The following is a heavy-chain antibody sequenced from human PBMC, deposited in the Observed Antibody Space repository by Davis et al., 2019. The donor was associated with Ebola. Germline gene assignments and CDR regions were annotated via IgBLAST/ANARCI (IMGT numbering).Heavy chain of an antibody. V-gene: IGHV4-39*07. CDR1: GDSISSSNYY. D-gene: IGHD2-8*01. Sequence: SETLSLTCTLSGDSISSSNYYWAWIRQPPGKGLEWIGSIYHRGSTYYNPSLKSRVSISIDSSKIQFSLKVNSVTAADTAVYYCARSTPRVMDVWGKGTTVTVSS. J-gene: IGHJ6*04. CDR3: ARSTPRVMDV. CDR2: IYHRGST.